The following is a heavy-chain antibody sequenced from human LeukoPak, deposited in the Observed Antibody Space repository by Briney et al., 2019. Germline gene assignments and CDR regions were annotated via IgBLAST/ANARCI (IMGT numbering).Heavy chain of an antibody. CDR3: ARATKMMVRGVIKSQNYYYYYMDV. CDR1: GGSISSYY. Sequence: PSETLSLTCTVSGGSISSYYWSWIRQPPGKGLEWIGYIYYSGSTNYNPSLKSRVTISVDTSKNQFSLKLSSVTAADTAVYYCARATKMMVRGVIKSQNYYYYYMDVWGKGTTVTVSS. J-gene: IGHJ6*03. CDR2: IYYSGST. D-gene: IGHD3-10*01. V-gene: IGHV4-59*01.